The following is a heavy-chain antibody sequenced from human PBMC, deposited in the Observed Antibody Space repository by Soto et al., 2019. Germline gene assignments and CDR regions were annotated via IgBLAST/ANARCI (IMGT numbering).Heavy chain of an antibody. D-gene: IGHD1-26*01. CDR3: ARVTVAVPATTHYFDY. Sequence: SETLSLTCTVSGDSVTNYFWSWMRQPPGKGLEWIGYFYYSGITNYNPSLKSRVTISADTSKNQFSLKLRSVTAADAAVYYCARVTVAVPATTHYFDYWGQGTPVTVSS. CDR1: GDSVTNYF. J-gene: IGHJ4*02. V-gene: IGHV4-59*02. CDR2: FYYSGIT.